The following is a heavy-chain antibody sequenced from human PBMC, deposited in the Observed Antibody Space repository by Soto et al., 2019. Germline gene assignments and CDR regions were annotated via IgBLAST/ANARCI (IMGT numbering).Heavy chain of an antibody. CDR3: AKVYSDFRSGYPYYFDF. J-gene: IGHJ4*02. D-gene: IGHD3-3*01. CDR1: GFPFSNCA. V-gene: IGHV3-23*01. Sequence: PGGSLRLSCAASGFPFSNCAMNWVRQAPGKGLEWVSAIRGSGGSTYYADSVKGRFTISRDNSKNTLYLQMNSLRAEDAAVYYCAKVYSDFRSGYPYYFDFWGQGTLVTVSS. CDR2: IRGSGGST.